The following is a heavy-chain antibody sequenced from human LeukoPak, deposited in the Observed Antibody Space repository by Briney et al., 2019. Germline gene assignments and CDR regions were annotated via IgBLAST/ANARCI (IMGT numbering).Heavy chain of an antibody. CDR1: GGPISSYY. CDR3: ARYVWGSYPTFEDY. J-gene: IGHJ4*02. V-gene: IGHV4-59*01. CDR2: IYYSGST. D-gene: IGHD3-16*02. Sequence: PSETLSLTCTVSGGPISSYYWNWIRQPPGKGLEWIGYIYYSGSTNYNTSLKSRLTISVDTSKNQFSLKLSSVTAADTAVYYCARYVWGSYPTFEDYWGQGTLVTVSS.